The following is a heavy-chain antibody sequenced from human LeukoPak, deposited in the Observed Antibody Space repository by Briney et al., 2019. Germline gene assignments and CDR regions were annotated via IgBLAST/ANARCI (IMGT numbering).Heavy chain of an antibody. J-gene: IGHJ6*02. CDR2: IWYDGSKK. CDR1: GFSFSSYG. D-gene: IGHD6-19*01. Sequence: PGGSLRLSCAASGFSFSSYGMHWVRQAPGKGLEWVAVIWYDGSKKYYADSVKGRFTISRDNSKNTLYLQMNSLRAEDTAVYYCARFVGTDMKGGWYLGYYYYGMDVWGQGTTVTVSS. V-gene: IGHV3-33*01. CDR3: ARFVGTDMKGGWYLGYYYYGMDV.